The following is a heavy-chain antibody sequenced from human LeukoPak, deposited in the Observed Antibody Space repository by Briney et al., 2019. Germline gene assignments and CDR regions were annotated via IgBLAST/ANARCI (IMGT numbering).Heavy chain of an antibody. CDR3: ASGYSYGIDAFDI. J-gene: IGHJ3*02. D-gene: IGHD5-18*01. CDR2: IIPILGIA. Sequence: SVKVSCKASGGTFSSYAISWVRRAPGQGLEWMGRIIPILGIANYAQKFQGRVTITADKSTSTAYMELSSLRSEDTAVYYCASGYSYGIDAFDIWGQGTMVTVSS. V-gene: IGHV1-69*04. CDR1: GGTFSSYA.